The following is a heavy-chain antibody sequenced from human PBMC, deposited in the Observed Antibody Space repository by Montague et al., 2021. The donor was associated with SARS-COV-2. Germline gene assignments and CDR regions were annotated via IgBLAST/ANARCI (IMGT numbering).Heavy chain of an antibody. CDR1: GFTVSSYA. D-gene: IGHD3-9*01. CDR3: AKDFLAHDILTGYHY. CDR2: ISGSGGST. J-gene: IGHJ4*02. Sequence: SLRLSCEASGFTVSSYAMSWFRQAPGKGLEWVSAISGSGGSTYYSDSVKGRFTISRDNSKNTLYLQMNSLRAEDTAVYYCAKDFLAHDILTGYHYWGQGTLVTVSS. V-gene: IGHV3-23*01.